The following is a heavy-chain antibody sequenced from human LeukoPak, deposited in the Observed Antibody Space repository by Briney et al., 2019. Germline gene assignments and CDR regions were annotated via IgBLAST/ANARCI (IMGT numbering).Heavy chain of an antibody. J-gene: IGHJ6*02. CDR1: EYTFTTYD. Sequence: ASVKVSCKASEYTFTTYDINWVRQATGQGLEWIGWMNPKSGNTGYAQKFQGRVTMTRNTSISTAYMELSSLRSEDTAVYYCARRNSAQRPPRTMDVWGQGTTVTVSS. V-gene: IGHV1-8*01. CDR2: MNPKSGNT. D-gene: IGHD6-25*01. CDR3: ARRNSAQRPPRTMDV.